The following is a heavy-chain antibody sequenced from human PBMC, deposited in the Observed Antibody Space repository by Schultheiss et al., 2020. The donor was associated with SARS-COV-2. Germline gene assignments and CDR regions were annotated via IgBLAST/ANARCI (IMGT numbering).Heavy chain of an antibody. CDR3: ARDRWRTNGVSTDPYYYYGMDV. CDR1: GGSISSSNW. V-gene: IGHV4-4*02. Sequence: SETLSLTCAVSGGSISSSNWWSWVRQPPGKGLEWIGEIYHSGSTNYNPSLKSRVTISVDTSKNQFSLKLSSVTAADTAVYYCARDRWRTNGVSTDPYYYYGMDVWGQGTTVTVSS. J-gene: IGHJ6*02. CDR2: IYHSGST. D-gene: IGHD2-8*01.